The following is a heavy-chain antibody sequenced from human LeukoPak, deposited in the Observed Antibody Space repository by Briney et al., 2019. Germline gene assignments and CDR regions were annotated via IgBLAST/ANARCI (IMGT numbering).Heavy chain of an antibody. CDR1: GFTFSSYG. V-gene: IGHV3-33*06. J-gene: IGHJ4*02. CDR2: IWYDGSDK. CDR3: AKDHDYGDYLLDY. D-gene: IGHD4-17*01. Sequence: GGSLRLSCAASGFTFSSYGMHWVRQAPGKGLEWVAVIWYDGSDKYYADSVKGRFTISRDNSKNTLYLQMNSLRAEDTAVYYCAKDHDYGDYLLDYWGQGTLVTVSS.